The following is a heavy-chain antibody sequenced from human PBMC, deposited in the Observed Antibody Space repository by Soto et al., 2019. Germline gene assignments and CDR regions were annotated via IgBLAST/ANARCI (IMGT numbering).Heavy chain of an antibody. CDR1: GFTFSSYA. V-gene: IGHV3-23*01. CDR3: AKYEAWSPVTTVVDY. D-gene: IGHD4-17*01. J-gene: IGHJ4*02. CDR2: IRGSGGST. Sequence: EVQLLESGGGLVQPGGSLRLSCAASGFTFSSYAMSWVRQAPGKGLEWVSAIRGSGGSTYYADSVKGRFTISRDNSKNTLYLQMNSLRAEDTAVYYCAKYEAWSPVTTVVDYWGQGTLVTVSS.